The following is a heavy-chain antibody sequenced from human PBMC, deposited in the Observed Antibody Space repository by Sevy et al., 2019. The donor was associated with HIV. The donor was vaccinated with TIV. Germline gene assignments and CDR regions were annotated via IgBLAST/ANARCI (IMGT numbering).Heavy chain of an antibody. CDR1: GGSISSSTYY. J-gene: IGHJ6*02. CDR3: ARHILSSSWYNPNYYYGMDV. CDR2: IYYSGTS. Sequence: KQSQTLSLTCTVSGGSISSSTYYWGWIRQPPGKGLEWIGNIYYSGTSYYSPSLKSRVTISVDTSKNQFSLKLSSVTAADTAVYYCARHILSSSWYNPNYYYGMDVWGQGTTVTVSS. D-gene: IGHD6-13*01. V-gene: IGHV4-39*01.